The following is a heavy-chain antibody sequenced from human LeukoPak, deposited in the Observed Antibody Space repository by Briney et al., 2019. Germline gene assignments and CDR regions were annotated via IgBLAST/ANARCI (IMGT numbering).Heavy chain of an antibody. J-gene: IGHJ5*02. V-gene: IGHV4-59*01. CDR3: ARGEVALNWFDP. CDR1: GGSISSYY. Sequence: SETLSLTCTVSGGSISSYYWNWIRQPPGKGLEWIGYIYYSGSTNYNPSLKSRVTISVDTSKNQFSLKLSSVTAADTAVYYCARGEVALNWFDPWGQGTLVTVSS. D-gene: IGHD2-15*01. CDR2: IYYSGST.